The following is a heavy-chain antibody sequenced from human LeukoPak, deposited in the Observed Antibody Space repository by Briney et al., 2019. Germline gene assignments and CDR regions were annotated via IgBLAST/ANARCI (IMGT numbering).Heavy chain of an antibody. CDR1: GFIVSSNY. D-gene: IGHD3-22*01. CDR3: ARIRLDYSETRIDSFDV. J-gene: IGHJ3*01. CDR2: FYSDGST. Sequence: GGSLRLSCAASGFIVSSNYMSWVRQAPGKGLEWVSSFYSDGSTYYADSVKGRYTISRHNPNTLCLQMNSLKTEDTAVYYCARIRLDYSETRIDSFDVWGQGTMVTVSS. V-gene: IGHV3-53*04.